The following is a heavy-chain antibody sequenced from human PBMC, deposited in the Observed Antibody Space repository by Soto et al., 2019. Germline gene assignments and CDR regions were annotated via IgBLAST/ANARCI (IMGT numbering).Heavy chain of an antibody. CDR1: GGPISSGDYY. J-gene: IGHJ3*02. Sequence: PSETLSLTCTVSGGPISSGDYYWSWIRQPPGKGLEWIGYIYYSGSTYYNPSLKSRVTISVDTSKNQFSLKLSSVTAADTAVYYCARAPPLKYTYGLRGAFDIWGQGTMVTVSS. V-gene: IGHV4-30-4*01. D-gene: IGHD5-18*01. CDR2: IYYSGST. CDR3: ARAPPLKYTYGLRGAFDI.